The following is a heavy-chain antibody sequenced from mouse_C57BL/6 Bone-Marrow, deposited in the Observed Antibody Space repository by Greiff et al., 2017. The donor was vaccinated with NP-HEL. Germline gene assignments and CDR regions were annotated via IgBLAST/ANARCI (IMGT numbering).Heavy chain of an antibody. CDR2: IWTGGGT. J-gene: IGHJ2*01. Sequence: VKLQESGPGLVAPSQSLSITCTVSGFSLTSYAISWVRQPPGKGLEWLGVIWTGGGTNYNSALKSRLSISKDNSKSQVFLKMNSLQTDDTARYYCARTRRYYSNYGGFDYWGQGTTLTVSS. CDR3: ARTRRYYSNYGGFDY. D-gene: IGHD2-5*01. CDR1: GFSLTSYA. V-gene: IGHV2-9-1*01.